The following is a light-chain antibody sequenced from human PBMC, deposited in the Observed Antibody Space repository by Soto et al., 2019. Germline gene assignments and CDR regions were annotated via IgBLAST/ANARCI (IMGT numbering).Light chain of an antibody. V-gene: IGKV1-33*01. Sequence: DIQMTQSPSSLSASVGDRVTITCQASQDISNYLNWYQQKPGKAPKLLIYDASNLETGVPSRFSGSGSGTDVTFTISSLQPEDIATYYCQQYYNLPWTFGQGTKVEIK. CDR2: DAS. CDR3: QQYYNLPWT. J-gene: IGKJ1*01. CDR1: QDISNY.